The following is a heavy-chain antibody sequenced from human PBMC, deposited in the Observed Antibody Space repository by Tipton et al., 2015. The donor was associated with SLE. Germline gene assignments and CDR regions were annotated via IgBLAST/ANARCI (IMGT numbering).Heavy chain of an antibody. CDR2: ISGNDYST. J-gene: IGHJ6*02. D-gene: IGHD3-22*01. CDR1: GFTLSSYA. Sequence: SLRLSCAASGFTLSSYAMNWVRQAPGKGLEWVSVISGNDYSTYYADSVKGRFTISRDNSQNTLYLQMNSLRAEDTAVYYCAKGHSSNDYYHGMDVWGQGTTVTVSS. V-gene: IGHV3-23*01. CDR3: AKGHSSNDYYHGMDV.